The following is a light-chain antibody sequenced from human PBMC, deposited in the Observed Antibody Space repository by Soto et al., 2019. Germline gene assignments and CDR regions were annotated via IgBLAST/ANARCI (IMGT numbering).Light chain of an antibody. CDR2: AAS. CDR1: QSISSY. V-gene: IGKV1-39*01. Sequence: DIQMTQSPSSLSASVGDRVTITCRASQSISSYLNWYQQKPGKAPKLLIYAASSLQSGVPSRLSGSGSGTDLTLTISSLQPEDFATYYCHQSYSTPTWTFGQGTKEEIK. J-gene: IGKJ1*01. CDR3: HQSYSTPTWT.